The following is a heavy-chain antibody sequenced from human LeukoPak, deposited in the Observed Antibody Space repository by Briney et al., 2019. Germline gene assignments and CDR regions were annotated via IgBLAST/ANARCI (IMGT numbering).Heavy chain of an antibody. CDR1: GGSISSGSYY. CDR2: IYTSGST. V-gene: IGHV4-61*02. Sequence: SETLSLTCTVSGGSISSGSYYWSWIRQPAGKGLEWIGRIYTSGSTNYNPSLKSRVTISVDTSKNQFSLKLSSVTAADTAVYYCARVRVLRYFDWLSRAFDIWGQGTMVTVSS. J-gene: IGHJ3*02. D-gene: IGHD3-9*01. CDR3: ARVRVLRYFDWLSRAFDI.